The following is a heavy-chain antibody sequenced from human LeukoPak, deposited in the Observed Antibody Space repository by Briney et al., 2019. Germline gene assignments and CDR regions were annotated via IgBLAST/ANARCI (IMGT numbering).Heavy chain of an antibody. J-gene: IGHJ4*02. CDR2: IYHSGST. Sequence: SETLSLTCVVSGYSIGSGYYWGWVRQPPGKELEWIGNIYHSGSTYKNPSLKSRVTISLDTSKNQFSLKLSSVTAADTAMYYCARLSGAPVRHPIYHFDYWGQGTLVTVSS. CDR3: ARLSGAPVRHPIYHFDY. V-gene: IGHV4-38-2*01. CDR1: GYSIGSGYY. D-gene: IGHD1-26*01.